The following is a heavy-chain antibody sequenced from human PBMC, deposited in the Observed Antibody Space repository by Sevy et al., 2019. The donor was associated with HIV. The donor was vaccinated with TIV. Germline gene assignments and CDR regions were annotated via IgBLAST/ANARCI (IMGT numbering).Heavy chain of an antibody. V-gene: IGHV4-34*01. J-gene: IGHJ4*02. CDR3: ARGRGGDYYGSSGYQEVIFDY. CDR2: INHSGST. D-gene: IGHD3-22*01. CDR1: GGSFSGYY. Sequence: SETLSLTCAVYGGSFSGYYWSWIRQPPGKGLEWIGEINHSGSTNYNPSLKSRVTISVDTSKNQFSLKLSSVTAADTAVYYCARGRGGDYYGSSGYQEVIFDYWGQGTLVTVSS.